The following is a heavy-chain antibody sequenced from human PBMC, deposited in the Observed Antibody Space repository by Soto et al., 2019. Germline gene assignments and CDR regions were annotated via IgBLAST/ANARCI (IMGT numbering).Heavy chain of an antibody. Sequence: EVQLVQSGAEVKKPGESLKISCKGSGYTFTSYWIAWVRQMPGKGLEWMGIIYPDDSDTRYSPSFQGQVTFSADRSINTAYLQWYSLKASDTAMYYCARHHRDDSSGRWFDPWGQGTLVTVSS. V-gene: IGHV5-51*01. D-gene: IGHD3-22*01. CDR2: IYPDDSDT. CDR3: ARHHRDDSSGRWFDP. CDR1: GYTFTSYW. J-gene: IGHJ5*02.